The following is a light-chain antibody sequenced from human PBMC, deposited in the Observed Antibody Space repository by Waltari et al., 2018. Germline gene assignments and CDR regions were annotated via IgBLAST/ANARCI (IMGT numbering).Light chain of an antibody. V-gene: IGLV2-23*01. CDR2: EDS. CDR1: SSDVGGYSL. J-gene: IGLJ3*02. Sequence: QSALTQPASVSGSPGQSITLSCIGTSSDVGGYSLVSWYQQHPGKAPKLMIYEDSKRPAGVSHRRSGLKTGNTASLTSSGLQAEDEADYYCCSYVRNVTWVFGGGTKLTVL. CDR3: CSYVRNVTWV.